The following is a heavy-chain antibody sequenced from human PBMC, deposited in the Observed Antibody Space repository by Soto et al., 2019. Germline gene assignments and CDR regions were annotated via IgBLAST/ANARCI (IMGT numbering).Heavy chain of an antibody. CDR2: MNPNSGNT. Sequence: ASVKVSCKASGYTFTSYDINWVRQATGQGLEWMGWMNPNSGNTGYAQKFQGRVTMTRNTSISTAYMELSRLRSEDTAVYYCARTEAGYYGFYGMDVWGQGTTVTVSS. V-gene: IGHV1-8*01. CDR1: GYTFTSYD. J-gene: IGHJ6*02. CDR3: ARTEAGYYGFYGMDV. D-gene: IGHD3-10*01.